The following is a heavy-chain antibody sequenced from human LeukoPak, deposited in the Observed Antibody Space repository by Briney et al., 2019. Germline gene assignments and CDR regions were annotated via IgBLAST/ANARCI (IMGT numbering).Heavy chain of an antibody. V-gene: IGHV1-2*02. CDR2: INPNSGGT. CDR1: GYTFTGYY. J-gene: IGHJ4*02. CDR3: ARAATRIVVVPAAIPPADY. D-gene: IGHD2-2*01. Sequence: ASVKVSCKASGYTFTGYYMHWVRQAPGQGLEWMGWINPNSGGTNYAQKFQGRVTMTRDASISTAYMELSRLRSDDTAVYYCARAATRIVVVPAAIPPADYWGQGTQVTVSS.